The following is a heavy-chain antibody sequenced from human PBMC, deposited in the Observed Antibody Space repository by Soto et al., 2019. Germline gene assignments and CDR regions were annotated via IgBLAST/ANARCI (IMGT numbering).Heavy chain of an antibody. CDR3: ARDGDYDFWSDYSGYYGMDV. Sequence: GVSVKVSCKASGYTFTSYALHWACQAHGQRREWMGWINAGNGNTKYSQKYQGRVTITRDTSASTAYMELSSLRSEDTAVYYCARDGDYDFWSDYSGYYGMDVWGQGTTVTVSS. J-gene: IGHJ6*02. V-gene: IGHV1-3*01. CDR1: GYTFTSYA. CDR2: INAGNGNT. D-gene: IGHD3-3*01.